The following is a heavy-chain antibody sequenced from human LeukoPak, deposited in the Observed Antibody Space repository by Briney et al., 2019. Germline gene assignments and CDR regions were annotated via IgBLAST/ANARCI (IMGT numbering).Heavy chain of an antibody. D-gene: IGHD1-26*01. V-gene: IGHV4-59*08. CDR2: IYYSGYT. CDR3: ARLGYSANSPYY. J-gene: IGHJ4*02. Sequence: SETLSLTCNVSGASLSKYDWTWIRQPPGKALEFIGYIYYSGYTNYNPSLKSRLTMSRDTSKNQFSLRLTSVTATDTAVYYCARLGYSANSPYYWGQGTLVVVSS. CDR1: GASLSKYD.